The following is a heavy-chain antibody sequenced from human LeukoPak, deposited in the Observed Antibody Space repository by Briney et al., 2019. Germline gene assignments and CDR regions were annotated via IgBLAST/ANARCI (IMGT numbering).Heavy chain of an antibody. CDR3: ARQEESRYDFWSGYYPHYYGMDV. CDR2: ISSSSSYI. CDR1: GVTFSSYS. Sequence: GGSLRLSCAASGVTFSSYSMNWVRQAPGKGLEWVSSISSSSSYIYYADSVKGRFTISRDNAQNSLYLQMNSLRAEDTAVSYCARQEESRYDFWSGYYPHYYGMDVWGQGTTVTVSS. D-gene: IGHD3-3*01. J-gene: IGHJ6*02. V-gene: IGHV3-21*01.